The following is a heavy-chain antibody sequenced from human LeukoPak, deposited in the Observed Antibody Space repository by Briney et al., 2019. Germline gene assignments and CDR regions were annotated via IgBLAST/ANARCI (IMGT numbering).Heavy chain of an antibody. V-gene: IGHV4-59*08. CDR3: ARRNSFEATTYFDY. D-gene: IGHD4-17*01. Sequence: SETLSLTCTVSGGSISSYYWSWIRQPPGKGLEWIGYIYYSGSTNYNPSLKSRVTISVDTSKNQFSLKLSSVTAADTAVYYCARRNSFEATTYFDYWGQGTLVTVSS. CDR2: IYYSGST. J-gene: IGHJ4*02. CDR1: GGSISSYY.